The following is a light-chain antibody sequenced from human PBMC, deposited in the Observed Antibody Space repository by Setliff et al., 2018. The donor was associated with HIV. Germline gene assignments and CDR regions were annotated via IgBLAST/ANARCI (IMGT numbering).Light chain of an antibody. CDR2: EDT. V-gene: IGLV2-23*01. Sequence: QSALTQPASVSGSPGQSITISCTGISSDVGSYNFVSWYQQHPGKVPKLMIYEDTKRPSGASNRFSGSKSGNTASLTISGLQAEDEADYYCFSYVGSSTWVFGGGTKVTVL. J-gene: IGLJ3*02. CDR3: FSYVGSSTWV. CDR1: SSDVGSYNF.